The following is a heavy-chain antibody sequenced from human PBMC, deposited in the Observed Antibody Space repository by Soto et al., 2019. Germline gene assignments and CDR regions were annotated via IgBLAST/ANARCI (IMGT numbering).Heavy chain of an antibody. CDR2: INHSGST. J-gene: IGHJ6*02. V-gene: IGHV4-34*01. Sequence: SETLSLTCAVYGGSFSGYYWSWIRQPPGKGLEWIGEINHSGSTNYNPSLKSRVTISVDTSKNQFSLKLSSVTAADTAVYYCARGWYHRVATTYYYYYGMDVWGQGTTVTVSS. CDR3: ARGWYHRVATTYYYYYGMDV. D-gene: IGHD5-12*01. CDR1: GGSFSGYY.